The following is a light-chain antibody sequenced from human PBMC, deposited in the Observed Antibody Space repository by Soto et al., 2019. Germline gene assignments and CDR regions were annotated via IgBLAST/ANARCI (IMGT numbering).Light chain of an antibody. CDR2: SSS. J-gene: IGKJ4*01. CDR3: QQYGRSPLT. CDR1: QSLSSSF. Sequence: EIVLTHSPGTLSLSPWERAILSVSASQSLSSSFLAWYQQKPGQAPRLLIYSSSNRATGIPDRFSGGGSGTDFTLTISRLEPADFAVYYCQQYGRSPLTFGGGTKVDI. V-gene: IGKV3-20*01.